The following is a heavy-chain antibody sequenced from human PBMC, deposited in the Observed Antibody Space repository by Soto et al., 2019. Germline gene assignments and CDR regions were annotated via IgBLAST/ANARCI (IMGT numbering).Heavy chain of an antibody. J-gene: IGHJ5*02. CDR1: GGSISSGDDY. Sequence: SETLSLTCTVSGGSISSGDDYWSWIRQPPGKGLEWIGYIYYSGSTYYNPSLKSRVTISVDTSKNQFSLKLSSVTAADTAVYYCARAMVVTQTWFDPWGQGTLVTVSS. CDR3: ARAMVVTQTWFDP. CDR2: IYYSGST. D-gene: IGHD2-21*02. V-gene: IGHV4-30-4*01.